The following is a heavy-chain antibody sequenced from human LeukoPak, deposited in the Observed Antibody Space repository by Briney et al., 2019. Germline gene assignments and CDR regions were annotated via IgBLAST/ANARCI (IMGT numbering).Heavy chain of an antibody. J-gene: IGHJ2*01. V-gene: IGHV4-38-2*02. Sequence: SETLSLTCTVSGYSISSGYYWGWIRQPPGKGLEWIGSIYHSGSTYYNPSLKSRVTISVDTSKNQFSLKLSSVTAADTAVYYCARGEGNSDWYFDLWGRGTLVTVSS. D-gene: IGHD4-23*01. CDR2: IYHSGST. CDR3: ARGEGNSDWYFDL. CDR1: GYSISSGYY.